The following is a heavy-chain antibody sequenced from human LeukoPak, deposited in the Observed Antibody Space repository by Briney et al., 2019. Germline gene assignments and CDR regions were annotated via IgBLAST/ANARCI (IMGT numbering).Heavy chain of an antibody. CDR3: ARDQADPAANRSPWWYFDL. Sequence: PSETLSLTCTVSGVSISSYYWSWLRQPAGKGLEWIGRIYTSGSTNYNPSLKSRVTMSVDTSKNQFSLKLSSVTAADTAVYYCARDQADPAANRSPWWYFDLWGRGTLVTVSS. D-gene: IGHD2-2*01. CDR2: IYTSGST. V-gene: IGHV4-4*07. J-gene: IGHJ2*01. CDR1: GVSISSYY.